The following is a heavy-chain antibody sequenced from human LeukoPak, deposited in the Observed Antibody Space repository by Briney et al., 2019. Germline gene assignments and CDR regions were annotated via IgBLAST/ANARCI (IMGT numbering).Heavy chain of an antibody. V-gene: IGHV7-4-1*02. CDR3: ARRASLYYGSGSYDYYYMDV. CDR2: INTNTGNP. D-gene: IGHD3-10*01. Sequence: GASVKVSCKASGYTFTSYAMNWVRQAPGQGLEWMGWINTNTGNPTYAQGFTGRFVFSLDTSVSTAYLQISSLKAEDTAVYYCARRASLYYGSGSYDYYYMDVWGKGTSVTVSS. CDR1: GYTFTSYA. J-gene: IGHJ6*03.